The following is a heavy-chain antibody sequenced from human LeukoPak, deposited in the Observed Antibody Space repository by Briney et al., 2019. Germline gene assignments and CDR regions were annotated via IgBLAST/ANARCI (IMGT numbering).Heavy chain of an antibody. J-gene: IGHJ4*02. CDR1: GFSFSTYV. CDR2: ISGSGGST. CDR3: AKDPDIVVVPAALDY. Sequence: GGSLRLSCAASGFSFSTYVMSWVRQAPGKGLEWVSAISGSGGSTYYADSVKGRFTISRDNSKNTLYLQMNSLRAEDTAVYYCAKDPDIVVVPAALDYWGQGTLVTVSS. D-gene: IGHD2-2*01. V-gene: IGHV3-23*01.